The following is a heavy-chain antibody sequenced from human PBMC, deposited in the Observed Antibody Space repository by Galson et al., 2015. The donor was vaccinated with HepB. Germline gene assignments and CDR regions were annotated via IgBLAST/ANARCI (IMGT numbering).Heavy chain of an antibody. Sequence: SLRLSCAASGFTFSSYAMNWVRQAPGKGLEWLSFICSSSRTISYAESVKGRFTISRDNAWNSLYLQMNSLRAEDTAFYYCAKDLGSGYYSIDYWGQGTLVTVSS. J-gene: IGHJ4*02. CDR2: ICSSSRTI. CDR3: AKDLGSGYYSIDY. D-gene: IGHD3-22*01. CDR1: GFTFSSYA. V-gene: IGHV3-48*01.